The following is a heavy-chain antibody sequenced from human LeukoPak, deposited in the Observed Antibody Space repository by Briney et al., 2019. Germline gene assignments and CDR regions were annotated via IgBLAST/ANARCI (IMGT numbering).Heavy chain of an antibody. CDR2: ISYDGSNK. V-gene: IGHV3-30-3*01. CDR1: GFTFSSYA. Sequence: GRSLRLSCAASGFTFSSYAMHWVRQAPGKGLEWVAVISYDGSNKYYADSVKGRFTISRDNSKNTLYLQMNSLRAEDTAVYYCAKDWVDIVVVVAATGYGMDVWGQGTTVTVSS. D-gene: IGHD2-15*01. CDR3: AKDWVDIVVVVAATGYGMDV. J-gene: IGHJ6*02.